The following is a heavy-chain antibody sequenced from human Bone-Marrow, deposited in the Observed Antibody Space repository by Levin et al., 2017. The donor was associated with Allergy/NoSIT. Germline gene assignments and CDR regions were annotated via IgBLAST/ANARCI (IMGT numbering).Heavy chain of an antibody. Sequence: SQTLSLTFAVSGVSVSDHSWAWIRQPPGKGLEWIGHIFYTTTTHINPSLKSRATISVDTSNNQVSLNLTSVTAADTAIYFCAKVGLQRRAGNWFDPWGQGILITVSS. J-gene: IGHJ5*02. D-gene: IGHD3/OR15-3a*01. V-gene: IGHV4-59*02. CDR1: GVSVSDHS. CDR2: IFYTTTT. CDR3: AKVGLQRRAGNWFDP.